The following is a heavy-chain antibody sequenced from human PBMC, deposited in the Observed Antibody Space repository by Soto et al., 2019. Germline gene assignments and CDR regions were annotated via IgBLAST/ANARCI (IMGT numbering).Heavy chain of an antibody. J-gene: IGHJ4*02. V-gene: IGHV4-59*01. D-gene: IGHD3-10*01. CDR1: GGSISSYY. CDR2: IYYSGST. CDR3: ASISSPVRGVISDY. Sequence: QVQLQESGPGLVKPSETLSLTCTVSGGSISSYYWSWIRQPPGKGLVWIGYIYYSGSTNYNPSLKSRVTISVDTSKNQFSLKLSSVTAADTAVYYCASISSPVRGVISDYWGQGTLVTVSS.